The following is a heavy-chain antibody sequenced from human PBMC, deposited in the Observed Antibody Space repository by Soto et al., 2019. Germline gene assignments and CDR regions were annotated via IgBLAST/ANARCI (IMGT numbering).Heavy chain of an antibody. V-gene: IGHV1-69*02. D-gene: IGHD3-10*01. J-gene: IGHJ6*02. CDR3: ARFRGSYGMDV. CDR2: IIPILGIA. CDR1: GGTFSSYT. Sequence: QVQLVQSGAAVKKPGSSVNVSCKASGGTFSSYTMSWVRQAPGQGLEWMGGIIPILGIANYAQKFQGRVTITADKSTSTAYMELSSLRSEDTAVYYCARFRGSYGMDVWGQGTTVTVSS.